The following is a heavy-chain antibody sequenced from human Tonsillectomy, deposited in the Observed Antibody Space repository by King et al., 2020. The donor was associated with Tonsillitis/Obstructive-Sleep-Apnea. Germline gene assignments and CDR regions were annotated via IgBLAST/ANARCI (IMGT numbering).Heavy chain of an antibody. CDR1: GFTFSDYA. J-gene: IGHJ4*02. Sequence: VQLVESGGGLVQPGGSLRLSCAVSGFTFSDYAMSWVRQAPGKGLEWVSGASNSGGTTHYADAVKGRFTIPRDNSKNTLYLQLDSLRAEDTAVYYCAKAEGGIAVAGSFDSWGQGTLVTVS. CDR2: ASNSGGTT. V-gene: IGHV3-23*04. CDR3: AKAEGGIAVAGSFDS. D-gene: IGHD6-19*01.